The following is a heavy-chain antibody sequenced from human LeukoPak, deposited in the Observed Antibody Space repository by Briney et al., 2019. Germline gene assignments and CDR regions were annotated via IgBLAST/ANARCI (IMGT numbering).Heavy chain of an antibody. CDR3: ARCIIAAEEGREFDY. Sequence: SETLSLTCAVYGGSFSGYYWSWIRQPPGKGLEWIGEINHSGSTNYNPSLKSRVTISVDTSKNQFSLKLSSVTAADTAVYYCARCIIAAEEGREFDYWGQGTLVTVSS. CDR2: INHSGST. CDR1: GGSFSGYY. J-gene: IGHJ4*02. D-gene: IGHD6-6*01. V-gene: IGHV4-34*01.